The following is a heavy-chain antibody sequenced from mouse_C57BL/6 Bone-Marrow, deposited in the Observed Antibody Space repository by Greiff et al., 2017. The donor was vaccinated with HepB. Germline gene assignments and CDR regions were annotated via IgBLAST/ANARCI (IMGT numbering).Heavy chain of an antibody. CDR2: ISNGGGST. V-gene: IGHV5-12*01. CDR1: GFTFSDYY. CDR3: ARHIYDGYSQGAMDY. Sequence: EVQRVESGGGLVQPGGSLKLSCAASGFTFSDYYMYWVRQTPEKRLEWVAYISNGGGSTYYPDTVKGRLTISRDNAKNTLYLQMSRLKSEDTAMYYCARHIYDGYSQGAMDYWGQGTSVTVSS. J-gene: IGHJ4*01. D-gene: IGHD2-3*01.